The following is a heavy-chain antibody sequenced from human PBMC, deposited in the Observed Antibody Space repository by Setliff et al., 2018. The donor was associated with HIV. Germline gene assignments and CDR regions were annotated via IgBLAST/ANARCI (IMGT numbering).Heavy chain of an antibody. V-gene: IGHV1-69*10. CDR3: AGPRGDEAFDI. CDR1: GDTFSNYV. D-gene: IGHD3-10*01. J-gene: IGHJ3*02. Sequence: SVKVSCKASGDTFSNYVLSWVRQAPGQGLEWMGQVITILDITSYAQKFQGRVTITADESTNTMYMELSSLRSDDTAVYYCAGPRGDEAFDIWGQGTMVTVSS. CDR2: VITILDIT.